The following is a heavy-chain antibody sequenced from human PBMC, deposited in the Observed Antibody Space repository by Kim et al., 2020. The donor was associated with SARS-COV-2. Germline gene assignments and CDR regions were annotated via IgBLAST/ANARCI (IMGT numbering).Heavy chain of an antibody. D-gene: IGHD1-26*01. J-gene: IGHJ4*01. CDR2: IYNSGST. V-gene: IGHV4-59*08. Sequence: SETLSLTCTVSGASITFYYWSWIRQPPGKGLEWIGFIYNSGSTNYNPSLKSRVTISVDTSKNQLSLRVSSVTAADTAVYYCARHDRESGSYFYHYDYWG. CDR3: ARHDRESGSYFYHYDY. CDR1: GASITFYY.